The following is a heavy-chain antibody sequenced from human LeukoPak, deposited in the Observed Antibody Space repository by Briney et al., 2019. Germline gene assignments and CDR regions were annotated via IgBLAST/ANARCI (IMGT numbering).Heavy chain of an antibody. CDR1: GGSISSYY. V-gene: IGHV4-59*01. J-gene: IGHJ4*02. D-gene: IGHD3-9*01. CDR3: ARAVLRYFDGPAIDY. Sequence: PSETLSLTCTVSGGSISSYYWSWIRQPPGKGLEWIGYIYYSGSTNYNPSLKSRVTISVDTSKNQFSLKLSSVTAADTAVYYCARAVLRYFDGPAIDYWGQGTLVTVSS. CDR2: IYYSGST.